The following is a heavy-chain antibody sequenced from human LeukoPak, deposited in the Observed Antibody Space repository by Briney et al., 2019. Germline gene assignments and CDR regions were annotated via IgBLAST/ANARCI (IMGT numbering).Heavy chain of an antibody. CDR1: GFIFSNYA. V-gene: IGHV3-30-3*01. J-gene: IGHJ4*02. D-gene: IGHD1-20*01. CDR2: ISLDGSNK. CDR3: ARDQGITGTTRLDY. Sequence: QSGGSLRLSCAASGFIFSNYAMHWVRQAPGKGLEWVAVISLDGSNKYYADSVKGRFSISRDNSKNTLYLQMNSLRAEDTAVYYCARDQGITGTTRLDYWGQGTLVTASS.